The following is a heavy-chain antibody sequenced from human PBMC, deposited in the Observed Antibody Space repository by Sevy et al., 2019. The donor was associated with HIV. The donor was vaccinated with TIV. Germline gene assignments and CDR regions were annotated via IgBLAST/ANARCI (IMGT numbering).Heavy chain of an antibody. D-gene: IGHD2-15*01. J-gene: IGHJ4*02. CDR2: LSFGCGKI. CDR1: GFAFYEYS. V-gene: IGHV3-23*01. CDR3: AREGCCRPHDY. Sequence: QTGGSLRLSCAASGFAFYEYSMSWIRQAPGKGLEWVATLSFGCGKINYADSVKGRFTISRDNSKNSFYLQMDNLRVEDTALYYCAREGCCRPHDYWGQGTRVTVSS.